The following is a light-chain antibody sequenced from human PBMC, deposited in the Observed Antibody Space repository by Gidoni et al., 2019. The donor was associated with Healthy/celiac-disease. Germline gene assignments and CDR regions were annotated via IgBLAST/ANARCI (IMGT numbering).Light chain of an antibody. J-gene: IGLJ3*02. CDR1: ALPKQY. CDR2: KAS. Sequence: SYELTQPPSVSVSPGQTARITCSGDALPKQYAYWYQQKPGQAPVLVIYKASERPSGIPERFSGVSSGTTVTLTISGVQAEDEADYYGQSADSSGTLWVFGGGTKLTVL. V-gene: IGLV3-25*03. CDR3: QSADSSGTLWV.